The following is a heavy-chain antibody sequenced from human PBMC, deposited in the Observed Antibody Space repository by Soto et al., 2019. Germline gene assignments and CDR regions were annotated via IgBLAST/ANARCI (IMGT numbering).Heavy chain of an antibody. D-gene: IGHD1-26*01. CDR1: GFTFSSYA. CDR3: AKPILVGATRHPSVAYFDY. CDR2: ISGSGGST. Sequence: EVQLLESGGGLVQPGGSLRLCCAASGFTFSSYAMSWVRQAPGKGLEWVSGISGSGGSTYYADSVKGRFTISRDNSKNTLYLQMNSLRAEDTAVYYCAKPILVGATRHPSVAYFDYWGQGTLVTVSS. V-gene: IGHV3-23*01. J-gene: IGHJ4*02.